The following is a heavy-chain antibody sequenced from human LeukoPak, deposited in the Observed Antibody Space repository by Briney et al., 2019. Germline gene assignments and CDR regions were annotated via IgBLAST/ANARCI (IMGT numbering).Heavy chain of an antibody. CDR3: AREVPGTTFGVVTSYYYYYGMDV. D-gene: IGHD3-3*01. CDR1: GFTFSSYS. V-gene: IGHV3-21*01. J-gene: IGHJ6*02. CDR2: ISSSSSYI. Sequence: PGGSLRLSCAASGFTFSSYSMNWVRQAPGKGLEWVSSISSSSSYIYYADSVKGRFTISRDNAKNSLYLQMNSLRAEDTAVYYCAREVPGTTFGVVTSYYYYYGMDVWGQGTTVTVSS.